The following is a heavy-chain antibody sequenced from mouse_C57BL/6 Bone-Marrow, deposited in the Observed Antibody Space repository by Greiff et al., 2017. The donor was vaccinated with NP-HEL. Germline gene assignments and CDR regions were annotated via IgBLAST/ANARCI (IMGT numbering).Heavy chain of an antibody. CDR2: ISDGGSYT. J-gene: IGHJ3*01. D-gene: IGHD2-12*01. Sequence: DVKLVESGGGLVKPGGSLKLSCAASGFTFSSYAMSWVRQTPEKRLEWVATISDGGSYTYYPDNVKGRFTISRDNAKNNLYLQMSHLKSEDTAMYYCARAYYTCAYWGQGTLVTVSA. CDR1: GFTFSSYA. V-gene: IGHV5-4*03. CDR3: ARAYYTCAY.